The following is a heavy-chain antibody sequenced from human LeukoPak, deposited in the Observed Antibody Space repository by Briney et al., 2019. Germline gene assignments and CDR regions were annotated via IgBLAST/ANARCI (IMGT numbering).Heavy chain of an antibody. J-gene: IGHJ4*02. Sequence: SETLSLTCAVYGGSFSGYYWSWIRQPPGKGLEWIGEINHSGSTNYNPSLKSRVTISVDTSKNQYSLKLSSVTAADTAVYYCARGHRITMVRGVRYFDYWGQGTLVTVSS. CDR1: GGSFSGYY. D-gene: IGHD3-10*01. CDR2: INHSGST. V-gene: IGHV4-34*01. CDR3: ARGHRITMVRGVRYFDY.